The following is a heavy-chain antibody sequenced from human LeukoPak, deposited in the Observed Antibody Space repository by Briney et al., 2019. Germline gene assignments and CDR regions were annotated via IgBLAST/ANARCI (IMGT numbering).Heavy chain of an antibody. CDR3: ARTRPNLAAAGGYLDY. CDR2: INPNSGGT. J-gene: IGHJ4*02. D-gene: IGHD6-13*01. CDR1: GYTFTGYY. Sequence: ASVKVSCKASGYTFTGYYMHWVRQAPGQGLEWMGWINPNSGGTNYAQKFQGRVTMTRDTSISTAYMELSRLRSDDTAVYYCARTRPNLAAAGGYLDYWGQGTLVTVSS. V-gene: IGHV1-2*02.